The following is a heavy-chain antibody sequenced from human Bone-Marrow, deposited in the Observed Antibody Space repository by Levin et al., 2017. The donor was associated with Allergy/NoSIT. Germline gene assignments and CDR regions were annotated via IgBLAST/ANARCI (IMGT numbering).Heavy chain of an antibody. CDR2: ITSDGGTI. CDR1: GFTFRNYP. J-gene: IGHJ2*01. D-gene: IGHD1-26*01. V-gene: IGHV3-64D*08. Sequence: GESLKISCSASGFTFRNYPMHWVRQAPGKGLEYVLGITSDGGTIYYADSVQGRFTISRDNSRNTLYLQMTSPRTEDTAVYYCVRRPGEPQINWYFDLWGRGTLVTVSS. CDR3: VRRPGEPQINWYFDL.